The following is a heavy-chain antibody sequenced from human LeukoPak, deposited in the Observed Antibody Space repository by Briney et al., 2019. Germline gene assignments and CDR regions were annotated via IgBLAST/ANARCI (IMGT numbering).Heavy chain of an antibody. V-gene: IGHV4-30-4*08. CDR1: GGSISSGDYY. Sequence: SETLSLTRTVSGGSISSGDYYWSWIRQPPGKGLEWIGYIYYSGSTYYNPSLKSRVTISVDTSKNQFSLKLSSGTAADTAVYYCARADYDFWSGYYTPNWFDPWGQGTLVTVSS. D-gene: IGHD3-3*01. CDR2: IYYSGST. CDR3: ARADYDFWSGYYTPNWFDP. J-gene: IGHJ5*02.